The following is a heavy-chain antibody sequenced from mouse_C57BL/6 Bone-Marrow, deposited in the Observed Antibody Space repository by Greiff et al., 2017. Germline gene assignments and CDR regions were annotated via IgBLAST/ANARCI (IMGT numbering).Heavy chain of an antibody. CDR2: INPNNGGT. CDR1: GYTFTDYN. CDR3: ARWGYSNYLAWFAY. V-gene: IGHV1-22*01. Sequence: EVQLVESGPELVKPGASVKMSCKASGYTFTDYNMHWVKQSHGKSLEWIGYINPNNGGTSYNQKFKGKATLTVNKSSSTAYMELRSLTSEDSAVYYCARWGYSNYLAWFAYWGQGTLVTVSA. D-gene: IGHD2-5*01. J-gene: IGHJ3*01.